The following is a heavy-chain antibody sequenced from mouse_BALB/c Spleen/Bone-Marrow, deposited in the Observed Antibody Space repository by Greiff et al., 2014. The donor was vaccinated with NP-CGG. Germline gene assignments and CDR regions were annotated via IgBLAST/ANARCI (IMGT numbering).Heavy chain of an antibody. V-gene: IGHV1-69*02. D-gene: IGHD2-13*01. Sequence: VQLQQSGADLVKPGASVKLSCKASGYTFTSYWMHWVKQRPGQGLEWIGEIDPSDSYTNYNQKFKGKATLTVDKSSSTAYMQLSSLTSEDSAVYYCARGLYGDSVYGGQGTTLTVSS. CDR1: GYTFTSYW. CDR3: ARGLYGDSVY. J-gene: IGHJ2*01. CDR2: IDPSDSYT.